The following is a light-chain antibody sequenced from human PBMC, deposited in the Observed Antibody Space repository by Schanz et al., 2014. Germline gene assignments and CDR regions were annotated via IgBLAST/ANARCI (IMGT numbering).Light chain of an antibody. CDR2: AAS. CDR1: QTFSRSY. J-gene: IGKJ2*01. CDR3: QQYGNSPPFT. Sequence: EIVLTQSPGTLSLSPGERATLSCRASQTFSRSYLAWYQQKPGQAPRLLIYAASSRATGIPDRFSGGGSDTDFTLTITRLELEDFAVYYCQQYGNSPPFTFGQGTRLEIK. V-gene: IGKV3-20*01.